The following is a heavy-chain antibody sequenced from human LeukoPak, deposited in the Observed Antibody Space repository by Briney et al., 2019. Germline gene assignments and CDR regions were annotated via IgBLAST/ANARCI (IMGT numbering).Heavy chain of an antibody. CDR2: IKSKTDGGTT. CDR3: TVDYYDSSGYYNDY. CDR1: GFTFSNAW. J-gene: IGHJ4*02. Sequence: PGGSLRLSCAVSGFTFSNAWMNWVRQAPGKGLEWVGRIKSKTDGGTTDYAAPVKGRFTISRDDSKNTLYLQMNSLKTEDTAVYYCTVDYYDSSGYYNDYWGQGTLVTVSS. D-gene: IGHD3-22*01. V-gene: IGHV3-15*07.